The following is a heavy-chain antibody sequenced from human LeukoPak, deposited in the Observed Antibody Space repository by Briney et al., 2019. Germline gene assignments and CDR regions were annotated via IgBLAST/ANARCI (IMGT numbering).Heavy chain of an antibody. D-gene: IGHD3-10*01. CDR2: LLSGDIT. V-gene: IGHV3-53*01. CDR1: GFTVSTKY. J-gene: IGHJ2*01. Sequence: VGSLRLSCAASGFTVSTKYMNWVRQAPGKGLEWVSILLSGDITYYADSVKGRCIVSRDNSNKTLYLQMNALRADDTAVYYCARVGDHYHWYLDLWGRGTLVTVSS. CDR3: ARVGDHYHWYLDL.